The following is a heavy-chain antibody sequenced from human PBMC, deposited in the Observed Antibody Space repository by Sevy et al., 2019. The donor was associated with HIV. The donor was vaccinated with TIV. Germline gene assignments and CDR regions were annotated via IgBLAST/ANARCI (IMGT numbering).Heavy chain of an antibody. V-gene: IGHV3-33*01. J-gene: IGHJ6*02. CDR2: IWYDGSNK. CDR3: AREAIAVAGGYYYYYGMDV. Sequence: GGSLRLSCAASGFTFSSYGMHWVRQAPGKGLEWVAVIWYDGSNKYYADSVKGRFTISRENSKNTLYLQMNSLRAEDTAVYYCAREAIAVAGGYYYYYGMDVWGQGTTVTVSS. D-gene: IGHD6-19*01. CDR1: GFTFSSYG.